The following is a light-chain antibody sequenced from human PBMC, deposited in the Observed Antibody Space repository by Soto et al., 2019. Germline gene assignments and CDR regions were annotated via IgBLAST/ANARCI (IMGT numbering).Light chain of an antibody. J-gene: IGKJ2*01. Sequence: EIVLMQSPGTLSLSPGEGATLSCRASQSVNSNYLAWYQQKPGQAPTVLIFDTSRRATGVPDGFSGSGSGTDFTLTISRLEPDDFEVYFCPRSDDLYTFGQGTKLHI. V-gene: IGKV3-20*01. CDR2: DTS. CDR3: PRSDDLYT. CDR1: QSVNSNY.